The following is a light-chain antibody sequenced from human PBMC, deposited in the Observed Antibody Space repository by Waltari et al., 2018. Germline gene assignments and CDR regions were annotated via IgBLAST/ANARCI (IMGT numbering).Light chain of an antibody. Sequence: DIQMTQSPATLSAPVGDSGPITCRARQSISNWFAWYQQKPGKAPKLLIYKASNLESGVPSRFSGSGFGTEFTLTISSLQPDDFATYYCQQFDSYRLTFGGGTKVEIK. CDR3: QQFDSYRLT. CDR1: QSISNW. CDR2: KAS. J-gene: IGKJ4*01. V-gene: IGKV1-5*03.